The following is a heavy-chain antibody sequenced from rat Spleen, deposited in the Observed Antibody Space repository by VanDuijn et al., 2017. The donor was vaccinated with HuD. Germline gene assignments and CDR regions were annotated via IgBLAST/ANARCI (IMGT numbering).Heavy chain of an antibody. J-gene: IGHJ2*01. D-gene: IGHD5-1*01. CDR1: GFSLTSNT. CDR2: IWSGGNT. V-gene: IGHV2-15*01. Sequence: QVQLKESGPGLVQPSQTLSLTCTVSGFSLTSNTVSWVRQPPGKGLEWMGAIWSGGNTDSNSALKSRLSISRDTSKSQVFLKMNSLQSEDTTTYYCAREVLTGRGYYFDYWGQGVMVTVSS. CDR3: AREVLTGRGYYFDY.